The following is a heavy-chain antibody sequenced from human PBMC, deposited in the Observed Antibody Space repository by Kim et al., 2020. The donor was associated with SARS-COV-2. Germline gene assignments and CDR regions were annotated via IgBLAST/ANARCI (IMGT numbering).Heavy chain of an antibody. Sequence: ASVKVSCKVSGYTLTELSMHWVRQAPGKGLEWMGGFDPEDGETIYAQKFQGRVTMTEDTSTDTAYMELSSLRSEDTAVYYCATDAIAAAGTGGMDVWGQGTTVTVSS. CDR2: FDPEDGET. D-gene: IGHD6-13*01. V-gene: IGHV1-24*01. CDR1: GYTLTELS. CDR3: ATDAIAAAGTGGMDV. J-gene: IGHJ6*02.